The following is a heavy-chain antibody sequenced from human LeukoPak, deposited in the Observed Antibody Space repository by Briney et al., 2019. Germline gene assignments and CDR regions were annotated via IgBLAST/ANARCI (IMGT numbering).Heavy chain of an antibody. D-gene: IGHD5-24*01. Sequence: GGSLRLSCVASGFPFSSYWMTWVRHAPGKGLEWVANIKQEGSKKSYVDSVKGRFTISRDNAKNSLYLQMNSLRAEDTAIYYCTRVGYIDEGIDYWGQGTLVTVSS. CDR3: TRVGYIDEGIDY. J-gene: IGHJ4*02. CDR2: IKQEGSKK. V-gene: IGHV3-7*04. CDR1: GFPFSSYW.